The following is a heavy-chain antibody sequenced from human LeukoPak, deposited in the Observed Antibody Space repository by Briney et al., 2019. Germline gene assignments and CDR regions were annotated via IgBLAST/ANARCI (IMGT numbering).Heavy chain of an antibody. CDR1: GFTFSSYS. J-gene: IGHJ4*02. Sequence: PGESLRLSCVASGFTFSSYSTNWVRQAPGKGLEWLSSISNSGASTDYADSVKGRFTISRDNAKNSLYLQMTSLRAEDTAVYYCARESRRYGSGSYPPDYWGRGTLVTVSS. CDR2: ISNSGAST. D-gene: IGHD3-10*01. V-gene: IGHV3-21*06. CDR3: ARESRRYGSGSYPPDY.